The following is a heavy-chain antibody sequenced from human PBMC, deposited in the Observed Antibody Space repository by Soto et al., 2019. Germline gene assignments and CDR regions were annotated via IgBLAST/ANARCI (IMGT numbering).Heavy chain of an antibody. J-gene: IGHJ3*02. CDR1: GFTFSSYG. CDR2: IWYDGSNK. D-gene: IGHD4-17*01. CDR3: ARPPTAYGGNDAFDI. Sequence: AGGSLRLSCAASGFTFSSYGMHWVRQAPGKGLEWVAVIWYDGSNKYYADSVKGRFTISRDNSKNTLYLQMNSLRAEDTAVYYCARPPTAYGGNDAFDIWGQGTMVTVSS. V-gene: IGHV3-33*01.